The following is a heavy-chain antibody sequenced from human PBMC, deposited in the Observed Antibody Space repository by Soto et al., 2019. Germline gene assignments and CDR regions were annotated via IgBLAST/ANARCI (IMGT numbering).Heavy chain of an antibody. CDR3: AKGSASTHYFDS. V-gene: IGHV3-23*01. CDR2: ISRSGGST. J-gene: IGHJ4*02. Sequence: PGGSLRLSCAASGVTFSTYAMSWVRQAPGKGLEWVSAISRSGGSTYYADSVKGRFTVSRDNPENMLYLQMNSLRAEDTAVYFCAKGSASTHYFDSWGQGTMVTVSS. CDR1: GVTFSTYA. D-gene: IGHD6-19*01.